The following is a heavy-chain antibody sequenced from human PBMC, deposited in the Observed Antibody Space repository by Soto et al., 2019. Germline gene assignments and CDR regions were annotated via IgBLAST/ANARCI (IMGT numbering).Heavy chain of an antibody. CDR2: ISAYNGDT. J-gene: IGHJ6*02. Sequence: ASVKVSCKAAGYTFTSYGFSWVRQAPGQGLEWMGWISAYNGDTNYPQKFQARVTMTTDTSTSTAYLDLRSLRSDDTAVYYCARSSGTYPPSRYYYGLDVWGQGTTVTVSS. CDR1: GYTFTSYG. D-gene: IGHD1-26*01. V-gene: IGHV1-18*01. CDR3: ARSSGTYPPSRYYYGLDV.